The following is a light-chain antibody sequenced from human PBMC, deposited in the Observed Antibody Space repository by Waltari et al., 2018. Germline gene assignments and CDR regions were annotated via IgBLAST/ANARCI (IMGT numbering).Light chain of an antibody. Sequence: EIVLTQSPGTLSLAPGDRATLSCRASQSVSRTLAWYQQKPGQAPSLRIYAASTRATGIPDRFSGSGSGTDFSLTISRLEPEDFAVYYCQHYVRLPATFGQGTKVEIK. CDR1: QSVSRT. J-gene: IGKJ1*01. CDR3: QHYVRLPAT. CDR2: AAS. V-gene: IGKV3-20*01.